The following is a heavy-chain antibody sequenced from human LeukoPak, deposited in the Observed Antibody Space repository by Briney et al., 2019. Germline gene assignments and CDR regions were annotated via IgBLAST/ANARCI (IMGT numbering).Heavy chain of an antibody. Sequence: ASVKVSCKASGYTFTNYAIHWVRQAPGQRLEWMGWINAANSNTKYSEQFQGRVTITWDTSASTAYMEMSSLKSEDTAVYYCARAHQPLWFGDLRVYAMDVWGKGTTVTVSS. CDR1: GYTFTNYA. D-gene: IGHD3-10*01. V-gene: IGHV1-3*01. CDR2: INAANSNT. CDR3: ARAHQPLWFGDLRVYAMDV. J-gene: IGHJ6*04.